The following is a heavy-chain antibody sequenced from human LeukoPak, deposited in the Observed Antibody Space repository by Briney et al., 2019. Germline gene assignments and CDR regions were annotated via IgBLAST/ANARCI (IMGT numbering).Heavy chain of an antibody. CDR3: APAPGVFEEPGGPFDY. J-gene: IGHJ4*02. CDR1: GYTFTSYY. Sequence: ASVKVSCKASGYTFTSYYMHWVRQAPGQGLEWMGIINPSGGSTSYAQKFQGRVTMTRDTSTSTVYMELSSLRSEDTAVYYCAPAPGVFEEPGGPFDYWGQGTLVTVSS. V-gene: IGHV1-46*01. D-gene: IGHD1-14*01. CDR2: INPSGGST.